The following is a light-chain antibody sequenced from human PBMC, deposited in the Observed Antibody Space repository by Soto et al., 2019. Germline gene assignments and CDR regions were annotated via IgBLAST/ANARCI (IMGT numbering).Light chain of an antibody. Sequence: DIQMTQSLSPLSASVGERVTITCRARQSVSNWLAWYQQKPGKAPNLLIDDVPSLESVVPSRFSGSGSWTAFILTISSLQPDDFATYYCQEYDSYSWEVGQGTKVEMK. CDR3: QEYDSYSWE. V-gene: IGKV1-5*01. CDR2: DVP. CDR1: QSVSNW. J-gene: IGKJ1*01.